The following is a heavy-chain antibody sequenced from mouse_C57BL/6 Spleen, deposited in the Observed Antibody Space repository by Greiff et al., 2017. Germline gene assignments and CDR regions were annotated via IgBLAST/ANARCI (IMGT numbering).Heavy chain of an antibody. V-gene: IGHV1-82*01. CDR2: IYPGDGDT. Sequence: QVQLKQSGPELVKPGASVEISCKASGYAFSSSWMNWVKQRPGKGLEWIGRIYPGDGDTNYNGKFKGKATLTADKSSSTAYMQLSSLTSEDSAVXFCARSTTVVADWYFDVWGTGTTVTVSS. J-gene: IGHJ1*03. CDR3: ARSTTVVADWYFDV. CDR1: GYAFSSSW. D-gene: IGHD1-1*01.